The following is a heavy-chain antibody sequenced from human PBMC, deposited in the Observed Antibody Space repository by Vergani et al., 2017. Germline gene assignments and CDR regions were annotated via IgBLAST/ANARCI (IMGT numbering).Heavy chain of an antibody. J-gene: IGHJ4*02. CDR3: ARGVYGSGSRLDY. CDR1: GFTFSSYS. Sequence: EVQLVESGGGLVKPGGSLRLSCAASGFTFSSYSMNWVRQAPGKGLEWVSYISSSSSYTNYADSVKGRFTISRDNAKNSLYLQMNSLRAEDTAVYYCARGVYGSGSRLDYWGQGTLVTVSS. D-gene: IGHD3-10*01. CDR2: ISSSSSYT. V-gene: IGHV3-21*05.